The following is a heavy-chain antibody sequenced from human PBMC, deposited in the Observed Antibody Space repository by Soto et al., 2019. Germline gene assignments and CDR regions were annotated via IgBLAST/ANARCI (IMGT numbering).Heavy chain of an antibody. CDR1: GYSFTSYW. CDR3: ARRYCSSTSCYGTDYYYYYGMDV. D-gene: IGHD2-2*01. J-gene: IGHJ6*02. V-gene: IGHV5-10-1*01. Sequence: GESLKISCKGSGYSFTSYWISWVRQMPGKGLEWMGRIDPSDSYTNYSPSFQGHVTISADKSISTAYLQWSSLKASDTAMYYCARRYCSSTSCYGTDYYYYYGMDVWGQGTTVTVSS. CDR2: IDPSDSYT.